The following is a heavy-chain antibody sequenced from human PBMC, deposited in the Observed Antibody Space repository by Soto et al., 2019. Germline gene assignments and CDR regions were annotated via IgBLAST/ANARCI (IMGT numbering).Heavy chain of an antibody. D-gene: IGHD1-7*01. J-gene: IGHJ4*02. CDR3: ARDGIGGTVFRGYLDY. CDR2: IRFDGSNE. CDR1: GGIFHGYG. V-gene: IGHV3-33*01. Sequence: PGGSLRLSCAVPGGIFHGYGMHWVRQAPGKGLEWVAIIRFDGSNEGYADSVKGRFTISRDNSKNTLYLQMNTLGAEDTAVYYCARDGIGGTVFRGYLDYWGQGTVVTVSS.